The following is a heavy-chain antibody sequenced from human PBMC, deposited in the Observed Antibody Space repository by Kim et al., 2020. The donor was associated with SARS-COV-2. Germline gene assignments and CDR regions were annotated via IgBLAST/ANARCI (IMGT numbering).Heavy chain of an antibody. CDR1: GFTFSSYA. Sequence: GGSLRLSCAASGFTFSSYAMHWVRQAPGKGLEWVAVIWYDGSNKYYADSVKGRFTISRDNSKNTLYLQMNSLRAEDTAVYYCAKDLEYSGSYYAWPVMAFDIWGQGTMVTVSS. CDR2: IWYDGSNK. CDR3: AKDLEYSGSYYAWPVMAFDI. J-gene: IGHJ3*02. D-gene: IGHD1-26*01. V-gene: IGHV3-33*06.